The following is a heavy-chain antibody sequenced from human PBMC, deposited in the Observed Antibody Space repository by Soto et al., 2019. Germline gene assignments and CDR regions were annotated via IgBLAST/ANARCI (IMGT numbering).Heavy chain of an antibody. J-gene: IGHJ4*01. CDR1: GYTFTSYA. Sequence: QVQLVQSGAEEKKPGASVKVSCKASGYTFTSYAMHWVRQAHGQRLEWMGWINAGNGNTKYSQKFQGRVTITRDTSASTAYMELSSLRSEDTAVYYCARSIVVVTALDYWCHGTLVTVSS. CDR3: ARSIVVVTALDY. V-gene: IGHV1-3*05. CDR2: INAGNGNT. D-gene: IGHD2-21*02.